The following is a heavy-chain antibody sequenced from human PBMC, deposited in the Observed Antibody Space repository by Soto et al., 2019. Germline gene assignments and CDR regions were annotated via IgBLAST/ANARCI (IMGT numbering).Heavy chain of an antibody. CDR1: GFIFSNAW. CDR2: IKSKTDGGTT. Sequence: EVQLVESGGGLVKPGGSLRLSCAASGFIFSNAWMNWVRQAPGKGLEWVGRIKSKTDGGTTDYAAPVKGRFTISRDDSKTTLHLEMNSMKTEDTAMYYCVTLPWGWGQGTLVTVSS. CDR3: VTLPWG. D-gene: IGHD3-16*01. V-gene: IGHV3-15*07. J-gene: IGHJ4*02.